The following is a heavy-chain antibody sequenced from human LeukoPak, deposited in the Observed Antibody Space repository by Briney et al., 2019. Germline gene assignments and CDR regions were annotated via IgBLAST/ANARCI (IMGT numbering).Heavy chain of an antibody. CDR1: GFTFSSYS. CDR3: ATSVAGYFDY. Sequence: GGSLRLSCAASGFTFSSYSMNWVRQALGKGLEWVSSISSGTSYIYYADSVKGRFTISRDNAKSSLYLQMNSLGAEDTAVYYCATSVAGYFDYWGQGTLVTVSS. CDR2: ISSGTSYI. J-gene: IGHJ4*02. D-gene: IGHD6-19*01. V-gene: IGHV3-21*01.